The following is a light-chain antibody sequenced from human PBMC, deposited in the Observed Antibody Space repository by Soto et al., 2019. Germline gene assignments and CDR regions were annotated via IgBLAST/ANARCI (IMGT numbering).Light chain of an antibody. CDR1: QSISSW. CDR2: KVS. J-gene: IGKJ5*01. CDR3: QPYNSYSEA. V-gene: IGKV1-5*03. Sequence: DIQMTQSPSTLSASVGDRATITCRASQSISSWLAWYQQKPGKAPKLLIYKVSTLKSGVTSRFSGSGSGTEFTLTISSLQPDDFATYYCQPYNSYSEAVGPGTRLEIK.